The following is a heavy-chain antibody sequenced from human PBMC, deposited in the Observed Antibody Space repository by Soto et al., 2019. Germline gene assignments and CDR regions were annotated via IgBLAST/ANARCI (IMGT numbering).Heavy chain of an antibody. CDR1: GGSVSSGSYY. V-gene: IGHV4-61*01. CDR3: ARGGYASLGGYYFDY. D-gene: IGHD5-12*01. CDR2: IYYSGST. J-gene: IGHJ4*02. Sequence: QVQLQESGPGLVKPSETLSLTCTVSGGSVSSGSYYWSWIRQPPGKGLEWIGYIYYSGSTNYNPSLKSRVTISLDTSKNQFSLKLSSVTAADTAVYYCARGGYASLGGYYFDYWGQGTLVTVSS.